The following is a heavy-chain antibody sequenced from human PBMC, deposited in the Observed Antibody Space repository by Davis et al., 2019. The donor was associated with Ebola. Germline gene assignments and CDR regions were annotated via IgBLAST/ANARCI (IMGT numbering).Heavy chain of an antibody. D-gene: IGHD1-14*01. CDR3: SRLRRAEAENY. J-gene: IGHJ4*02. V-gene: IGHV3-7*03. CDR1: GSRFSSYW. CDR2: INPDGSDQ. Sequence: PRGSLRPSCAASGSRFSSYWSSCVSQVPGKGLEWVANINPDGSDQQYVGSVKGRFTDSRDNAKNSLYLQLNSLRAEDTAMYYCSRLRRAEAENYWGQGTLVTVSS.